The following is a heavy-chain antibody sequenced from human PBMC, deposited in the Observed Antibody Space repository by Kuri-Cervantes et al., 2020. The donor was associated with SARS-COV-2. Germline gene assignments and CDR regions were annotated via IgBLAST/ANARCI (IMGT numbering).Heavy chain of an antibody. Sequence: GGSLRLSCAASGFTFSSCAMHWVRLAPGKGLEWVAFISYGGSNEYYADSVRGRFTISRDNSNNTLYLQVNSLRAEDTALYYCAKDRVGVLDSWGQGTQVTVSS. CDR2: ISYGGSNE. D-gene: IGHD2-21*01. CDR1: GFTFSSCA. CDR3: AKDRVGVLDS. J-gene: IGHJ5*01. V-gene: IGHV3-30*01.